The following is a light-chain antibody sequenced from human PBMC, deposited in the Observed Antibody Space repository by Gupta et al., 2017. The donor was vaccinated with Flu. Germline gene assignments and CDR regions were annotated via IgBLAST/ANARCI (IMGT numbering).Light chain of an antibody. CDR3: QQYNNWPLT. Sequence: PATLSVSPGERATLSCRASQTISSNLAWYQQKPGQAPRLLIYGAFTRATGIPARFSGSGSGTDFTLTISSLQSEDFAVYYCQQYNNWPLTFGGGTKVEIK. CDR1: QTISSN. J-gene: IGKJ4*01. V-gene: IGKV3-15*01. CDR2: GAF.